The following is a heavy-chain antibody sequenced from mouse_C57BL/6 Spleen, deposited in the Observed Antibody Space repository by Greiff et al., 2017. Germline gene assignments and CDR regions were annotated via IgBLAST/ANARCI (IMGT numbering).Heavy chain of an antibody. CDR3: ARDSSPSPGAMDY. J-gene: IGHJ4*01. Sequence: QVQLKQSGAELVRPGASVKLSCKASGYTFTDYYINWVKQRPGQGLEWIARIYPGSGNTYYNEKFKGKATLTAEKSSSTAYMQLSSLTSEDSAVXFCARDSSPSPGAMDYWGQGTLVTVSA. CDR2: IYPGSGNT. D-gene: IGHD3-2*02. V-gene: IGHV1-76*01. CDR1: GYTFTDYY.